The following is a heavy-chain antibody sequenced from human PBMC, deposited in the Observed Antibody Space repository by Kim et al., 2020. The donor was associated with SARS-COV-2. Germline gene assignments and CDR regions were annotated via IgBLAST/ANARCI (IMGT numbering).Heavy chain of an antibody. V-gene: IGHV7-4-1*02. Sequence: ASVKVSCKTSGYTFTSYAMNWVRQAPGQGLEWMGWINANTGNPTYAQDFTGRFVLSLDTSVNTAYLQISSLKAEDTAVYYCARSGGGYGNYYYTGVDVWGQGTTVTVSS. CDR3: ARSGGGYGNYYYTGVDV. CDR2: INANTGNP. D-gene: IGHD6-25*01. CDR1: GYTFTSYA. J-gene: IGHJ6*02.